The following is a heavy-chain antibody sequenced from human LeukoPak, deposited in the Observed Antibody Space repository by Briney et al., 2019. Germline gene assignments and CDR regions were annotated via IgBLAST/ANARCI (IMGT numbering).Heavy chain of an antibody. Sequence: SETLSLTCTVSGGSISSYYWSWIRQPPGKGLEWIGYIYYSGSTNYNPSLKSRVTISVDTSKNQFSLKLSSVTAAVTAVYYCARESRIAAAGNWFDPWGQGTLVTVSS. J-gene: IGHJ5*02. CDR2: IYYSGST. V-gene: IGHV4-59*01. D-gene: IGHD6-13*01. CDR3: ARESRIAAAGNWFDP. CDR1: GGSISSYY.